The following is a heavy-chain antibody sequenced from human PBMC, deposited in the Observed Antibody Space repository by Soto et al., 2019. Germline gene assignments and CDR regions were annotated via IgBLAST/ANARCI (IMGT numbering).Heavy chain of an antibody. J-gene: IGHJ4*02. CDR2: INYSGNT. Sequence: QLRLQESGSGLVKPSQTLSLTCTVSGGSLSSGSFSWGWIRQPPGKGLEWIGYINYSGNTYYNPSLRGRGPLPRDLSPNPFSLKLGSLTAAGTGGFFCSRGGGSTDYVANYYFDYWGRGTLVTVSS. V-gene: IGHV4-30-2*01. CDR1: GGSLSSGSFS. CDR3: SRGGGSTDYVANYYFDY. D-gene: IGHD4-17*01.